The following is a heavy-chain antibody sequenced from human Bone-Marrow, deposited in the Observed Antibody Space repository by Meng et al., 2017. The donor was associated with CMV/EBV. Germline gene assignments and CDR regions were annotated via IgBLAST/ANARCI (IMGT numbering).Heavy chain of an antibody. CDR3: ARGSSGPLDY. CDR1: GFTVSSNY. CDR2: IYSGGST. J-gene: IGHJ4*02. V-gene: IGHV3-53*01. Sequence: GEYLKISCAASGFTVSSNYMSWVRQAPGKGLEWVSVIYSGGSTYYADSVKGRFTISRDNSKNTLYLQMNSLRAEDTAVYYCARGSSGPLDYWGQGTLVTVSS. D-gene: IGHD6-19*01.